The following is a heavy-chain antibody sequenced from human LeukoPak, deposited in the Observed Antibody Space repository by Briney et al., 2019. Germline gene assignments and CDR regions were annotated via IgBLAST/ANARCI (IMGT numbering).Heavy chain of an antibody. D-gene: IGHD3-3*01. Sequence: SETLSLTCTVSGGSISSYFWSWIRQPPGKGLEWIAYIYYTGSTNYNPSLKSRVTISVDTSKNQFSLKLSSVTAADTAVYYCARAAERLLEGGLDYWGQGTLVTVSS. CDR2: IYYTGST. J-gene: IGHJ4*02. CDR3: ARAAERLLEGGLDY. V-gene: IGHV4-59*01. CDR1: GGSISSYF.